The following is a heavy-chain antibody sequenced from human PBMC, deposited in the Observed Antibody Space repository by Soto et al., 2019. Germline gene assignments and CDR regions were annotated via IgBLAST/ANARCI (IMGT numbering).Heavy chain of an antibody. CDR1: GFTVSSNY. CDR3: AGSSSWPYYFDY. Sequence: EVQLVESGGGLVQPGGPLRLSCAASGFTVSSNYMSWVRQAPGKGLEWVSVLYSGGNTYYADSVKGRFTISRDNSKSTLYLQMNSLRAGDTAVYYCAGSSSWPYYFDYWGQGTLVTVSS. J-gene: IGHJ4*02. V-gene: IGHV3-66*01. D-gene: IGHD6-13*01. CDR2: LYSGGNT.